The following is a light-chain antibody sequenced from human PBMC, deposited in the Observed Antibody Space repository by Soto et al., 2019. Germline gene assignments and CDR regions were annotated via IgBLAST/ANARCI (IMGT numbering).Light chain of an antibody. CDR1: QNVFNNY. CDR3: QHYGTA. CDR2: GAS. V-gene: IGKV3D-20*01. J-gene: IGKJ1*01. Sequence: EIVLTQPPATLSLSPGERATLSCVASQNVFNNYLAWYQQTPGLPPRLLIYGASSRATGVPDRFSGSGSGTDFTLTISRLESEDFAVYYCQHYGTAFGQGTKVDI.